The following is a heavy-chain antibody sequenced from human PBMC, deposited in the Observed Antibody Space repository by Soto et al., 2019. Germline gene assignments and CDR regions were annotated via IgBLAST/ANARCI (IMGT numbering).Heavy chain of an antibody. D-gene: IGHD2-21*02. CDR1: GFTFSSYA. V-gene: IGHV4-59*08. Sequence: GSLRLSCAASGFTFSSYAMSWVRQAPGKGLEWIGYIYYTGTTTYHPSLKSRVTISIDTSRNQFSLKLNFVTAADTAVYYCARLGGYSQDFDQWAQGSLVTVS. J-gene: IGHJ4*02. CDR2: IYYTGTT. CDR3: ARLGGYSQDFDQ.